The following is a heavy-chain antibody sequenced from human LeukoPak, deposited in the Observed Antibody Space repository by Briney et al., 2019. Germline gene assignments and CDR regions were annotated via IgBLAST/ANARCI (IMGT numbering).Heavy chain of an antibody. D-gene: IGHD3-3*01. V-gene: IGHV1-2*02. CDR1: GYTLTGYY. Sequence: GPSVNVSCKASGYTLTGYYMHWVRQAPGQGLEWMGWINPNSGGTNYAQKFQGRVTMTRDTSISTAYMELSRLGSDDTAVYYCARDGASGYLADYWGKGTLVTVSS. CDR3: ARDGASGYLADY. CDR2: INPNSGGT. J-gene: IGHJ4*02.